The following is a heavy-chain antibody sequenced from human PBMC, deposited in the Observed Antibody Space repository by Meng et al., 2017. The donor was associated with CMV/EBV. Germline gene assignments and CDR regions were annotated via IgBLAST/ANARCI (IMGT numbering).Heavy chain of an antibody. V-gene: IGHV5-51*01. D-gene: IGHD5-18*01. Sequence: KVSCKGSGYSFTSYWIGWVRQMPGKGLEWMGITYPGDSDTRYSPSFQGQVTISADKSISTAYLQWSSLKASDTAMYYCARHSGRGYSYGWYGMDVWGQGTTVTVSS. CDR2: TYPGDSDT. CDR3: ARHSGRGYSYGWYGMDV. J-gene: IGHJ6*02. CDR1: GYSFTSYW.